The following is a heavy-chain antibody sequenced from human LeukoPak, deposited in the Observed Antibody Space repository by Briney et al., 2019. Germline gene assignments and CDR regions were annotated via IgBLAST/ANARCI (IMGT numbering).Heavy chain of an antibody. CDR2: ISGSGGST. CDR3: AKEYYYDSSGYGDY. V-gene: IGHV3-23*01. Sequence: GGSLRLSCAASGFTFSSYAMSWVRQAPGKGLEWVSAISGSGGSTYYADSVKGRFTIPRDNSKNTLYLQMNSLRAEDTAVYYCAKEYYYDSSGYGDYWGQGTLVTVSS. J-gene: IGHJ4*02. D-gene: IGHD3-22*01. CDR1: GFTFSSYA.